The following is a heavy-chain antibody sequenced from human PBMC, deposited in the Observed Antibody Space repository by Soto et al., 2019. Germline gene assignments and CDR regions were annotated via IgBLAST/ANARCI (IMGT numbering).Heavy chain of an antibody. Sequence: GSLRLSCAASAFAFKRYAMSWVRQAPGGGLEWISAISGSGGTTYYADSVKGRFTISRDKSKNTLSLQMNNLKVEDTAVYYCEKDGYYFDNGGYFDYWGQGPLVTVYS. J-gene: IGHJ4*02. V-gene: IGHV3-23*01. CDR2: ISGSGGTT. CDR1: AFAFKRYA. CDR3: EKDGYYFDNGGYFDY. D-gene: IGHD3-3*01.